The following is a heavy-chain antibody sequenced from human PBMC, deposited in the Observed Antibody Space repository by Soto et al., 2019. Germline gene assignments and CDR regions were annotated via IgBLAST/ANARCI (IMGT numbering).Heavy chain of an antibody. CDR3: ARSDIAAAFDP. V-gene: IGHV3-13*01. Sequence: GGFLRLSCAASGFTFSSYDMHWVRQATGKGLEWVSAIGTAGDTYYPGSVKGRFTISRENAKNSLYLQMNSLRAGDTAVYYCARSDIAAAFDPWGQGTLVTVSS. CDR2: IGTAGDT. J-gene: IGHJ5*02. D-gene: IGHD6-13*01. CDR1: GFTFSSYD.